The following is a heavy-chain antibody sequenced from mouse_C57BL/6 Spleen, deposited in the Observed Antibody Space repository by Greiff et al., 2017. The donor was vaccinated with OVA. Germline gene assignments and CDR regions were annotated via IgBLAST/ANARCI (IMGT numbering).Heavy chain of an antibody. Sequence: EVQLVESGPGLVKPSQSLSLTCSVTGYSITSGYYWNWIRQFPGNKLEWMGYISYDGSNNYNPSLKNRISITRDTSKNQFFLKLNSVTTEDTATYYCAREMVTRAFDYWGQGTTLTVSS. CDR3: AREMVTRAFDY. V-gene: IGHV3-6*01. CDR2: ISYDGSN. J-gene: IGHJ2*01. D-gene: IGHD2-2*01. CDR1: GYSITSGYY.